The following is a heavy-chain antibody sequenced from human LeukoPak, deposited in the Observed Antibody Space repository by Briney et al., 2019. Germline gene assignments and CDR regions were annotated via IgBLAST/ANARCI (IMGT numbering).Heavy chain of an antibody. D-gene: IGHD3-22*01. CDR1: GGSVSSGSYY. CDR2: IYYSGST. V-gene: IGHV4-61*01. CDR3: ASGWVDYYDSSGYYSIGFDP. Sequence: SETLSLTCTVSGGSVSSGSYYWSWIRQPPGKGLEWVGDIYYSGSTNYNPSLKSRVTISVDTSKNQFSLKLSSVTAADTAVYYCASGWVDYYDSSGYYSIGFDPWGQGTLVTVSS. J-gene: IGHJ5*02.